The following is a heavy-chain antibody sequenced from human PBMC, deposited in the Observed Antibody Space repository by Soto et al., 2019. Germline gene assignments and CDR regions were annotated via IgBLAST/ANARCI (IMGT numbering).Heavy chain of an antibody. CDR3: ARVASGSYDWFDP. Sequence: EVQLVESGGGLVQPGGSLRLSCTASKFTFSRYWMHWVRQTPGKGLMWVSRINTDGSRTTYADSVKGRFTISRDNAKNTAFLDMNSLRAEDTAVYYCARVASGSYDWFDPWGQGTLVTVSS. D-gene: IGHD1-26*01. J-gene: IGHJ5*02. V-gene: IGHV3-74*03. CDR2: INTDGSRT. CDR1: KFTFSRYW.